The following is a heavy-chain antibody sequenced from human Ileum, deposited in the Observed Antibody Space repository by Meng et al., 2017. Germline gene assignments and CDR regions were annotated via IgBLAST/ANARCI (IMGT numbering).Heavy chain of an antibody. CDR2: ISNSGNT. D-gene: IGHD2-2*01. CDR1: VPPITSTY. J-gene: IGHJ4*02. CDR3: ARGGLPGALDS. V-gene: IGHV4-59*01. Sequence: QLLEPGPVLVHASETLSLICSVYVPPITSTYWFCIRQPPGKGLEFIGEISNSGNTNYHPSLKSRVTISADTSKNQLSLRLNSVTAVDTALYYCARGGLPGALDSWGQGTLVTVSS.